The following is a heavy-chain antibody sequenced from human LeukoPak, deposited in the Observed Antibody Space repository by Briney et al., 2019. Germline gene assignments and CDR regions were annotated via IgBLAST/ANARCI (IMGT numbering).Heavy chain of an antibody. Sequence: ASVKVSCKASGYTFTSYDINWVRQATGQELEWMGWMNTNSGNTGYAQKFQGRGTITRTTYITNAYLELSSLRSEDTAVYYCARGPISYYDFWSGYFQQLNYFDYWGQGTLVTVSS. CDR2: MNTNSGNT. J-gene: IGHJ4*02. CDR1: GYTFTSYD. CDR3: ARGPISYYDFWSGYFQQLNYFDY. V-gene: IGHV1-8*03. D-gene: IGHD3-3*01.